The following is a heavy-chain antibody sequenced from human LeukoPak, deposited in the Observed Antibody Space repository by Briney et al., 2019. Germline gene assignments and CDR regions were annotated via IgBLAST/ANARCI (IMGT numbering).Heavy chain of an antibody. D-gene: IGHD3-10*01. Sequence: PSETLSLTCTVSGGSISSSSYYWVWIRQPPGKGLEWIVSINYSGSTYYNPSLKSRVTISVDTSKNQFSLKLSSVTAADTAVHYCARQGWTMVRENERAWFDPWGEGTVLTVSS. CDR1: GGSISSSSYY. V-gene: IGHV4-39*01. CDR2: INYSGST. J-gene: IGHJ5*02. CDR3: ARQGWTMVRENERAWFDP.